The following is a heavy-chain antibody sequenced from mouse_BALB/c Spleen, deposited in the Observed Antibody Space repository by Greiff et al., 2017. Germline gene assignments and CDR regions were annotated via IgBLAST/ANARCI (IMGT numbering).Heavy chain of an antibody. CDR3: ARKVYAMDY. CDR2: IYPGDGDT. J-gene: IGHJ4*01. V-gene: IGHV1-87*01. CDR1: GYTFTSYW. Sequence: QVQLQQSGAELARPGASVKLSCKASGYTFTSYWMQWVKQRPGQGLEWIGAIYPGDGDTRYTQKFKGKATLTADKSSSTAYMQLSSLASEDSAVYYCARKVYAMDYWGQGTSVTVSS.